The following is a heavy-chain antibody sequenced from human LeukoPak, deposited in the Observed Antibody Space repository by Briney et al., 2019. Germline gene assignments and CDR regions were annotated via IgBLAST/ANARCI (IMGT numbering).Heavy chain of an antibody. CDR1: GGSISSGSYY. J-gene: IGHJ5*02. CDR2: IYYSGST. Sequence: SETLSLTCTVSGGSISSGSYYWGWIRQPPGKGLEWIGYIYYSGSTYYNPSLKSRVTISVDTSKNQFSLKLSSVTAADTAVYYCARRDSSSWSAKEARWFDPWGQGTLVTVSS. V-gene: IGHV4-31*03. D-gene: IGHD6-13*01. CDR3: ARRDSSSWSAKEARWFDP.